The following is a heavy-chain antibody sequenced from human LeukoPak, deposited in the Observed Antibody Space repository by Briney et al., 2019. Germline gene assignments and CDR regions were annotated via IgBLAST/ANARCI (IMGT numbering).Heavy chain of an antibody. J-gene: IGHJ4*02. Sequence: GGSLRLSCAASGVTFSSYAMRWVRQAPGKGGESVSSISRSGGSTYYAASVTRRFTISRDNSKHTLYLQMNSLTAEDTAVYYCAKGMYYYEHWGQGTLVTVSS. CDR2: ISRSGGST. D-gene: IGHD2-8*01. V-gene: IGHV3-23*01. CDR1: GVTFSSYA. CDR3: AKGMYYYEH.